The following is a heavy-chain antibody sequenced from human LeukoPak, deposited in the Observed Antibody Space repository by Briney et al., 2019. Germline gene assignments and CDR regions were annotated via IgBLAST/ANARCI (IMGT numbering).Heavy chain of an antibody. V-gene: IGHV2-5*01. CDR2: LYWHNDK. D-gene: IGHD6-13*01. J-gene: IGHJ4*02. CDR3: VHRRAATNPYYFDY. Sequence: SGPTLVKPTETLTLTCSFSENALKSNGVGVGWVRQPPGKALEWLALLYWHNDKRYSPSLKSRLTIARDTSKKQVVLTLTNIAPVDTATYYCVHRRAATNPYYFDYWGQGILVTVSS. CDR1: ENALKSNGVG.